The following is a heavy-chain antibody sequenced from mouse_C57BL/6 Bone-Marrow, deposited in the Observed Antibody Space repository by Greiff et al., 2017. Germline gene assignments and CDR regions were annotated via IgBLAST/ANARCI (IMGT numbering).Heavy chain of an antibody. CDR1: GFTFSSYG. J-gene: IGHJ2*01. CDR2: ISSGGSYT. V-gene: IGHV5-6*01. D-gene: IGHD2-3*01. CDR3: AISMMVTLDY. Sequence: EVQRVESGGDLVKPGGSLKLSCAASGFTFSSYGMSWVRQTPDKRLEWVATISSGGSYTYYPDSVKGRFTISRDNAKNTLYLQRSSLKSEDTAMYHCAISMMVTLDYWGQGTTLTVSS.